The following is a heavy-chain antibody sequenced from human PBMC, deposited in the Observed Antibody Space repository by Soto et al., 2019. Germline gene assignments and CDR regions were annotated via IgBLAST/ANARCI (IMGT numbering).Heavy chain of an antibody. J-gene: IGHJ5*02. Sequence: SETLSLTCTVSGCSISSSSYYWGWIRQPPGKGLEWIGSIYYSGSTYYNPSLRSRVTISVDTSKNQFSLKLSSVTAADTAVYYCAIHAVRSRESHNWFDPWGQGTLITVSS. CDR3: AIHAVRSRESHNWFDP. D-gene: IGHD2-2*01. V-gene: IGHV4-39*01. CDR2: IYYSGST. CDR1: GCSISSSSYY.